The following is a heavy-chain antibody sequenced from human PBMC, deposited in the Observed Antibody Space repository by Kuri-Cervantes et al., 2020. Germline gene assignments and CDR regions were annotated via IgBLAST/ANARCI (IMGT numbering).Heavy chain of an antibody. Sequence: SETLSLTCAVSGDSIRSNNDNWWCWVRQPPGKGLEWIGYIYYSGSTNYNPSLKSRVTISVDTSKNQFSLKLSSVTAADTAVYYCARGDYGDSFDYWGQGTLVTVSS. D-gene: IGHD4-17*01. CDR1: GDSIRSNNDN. V-gene: IGHV4-61*01. J-gene: IGHJ4*02. CDR3: ARGDYGDSFDY. CDR2: IYYSGST.